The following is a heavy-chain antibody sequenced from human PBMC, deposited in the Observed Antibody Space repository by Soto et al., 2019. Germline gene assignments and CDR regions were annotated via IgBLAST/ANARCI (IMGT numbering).Heavy chain of an antibody. D-gene: IGHD1-26*01. J-gene: IGHJ4*01. V-gene: IGHV6-1*01. Sequence: QTLSLTCAITGDSVSSNSAGWSWVRQSPSRGLEWLGRTYYRSKWYYEYAVSVRGRITINPDTSKNQYSLQLNSVTPEDTAVYFCARGEQYSGRIFDYWGQGTLVTVS. CDR1: GDSVSSNSAG. CDR2: TYYRSKWYY. CDR3: ARGEQYSGRIFDY.